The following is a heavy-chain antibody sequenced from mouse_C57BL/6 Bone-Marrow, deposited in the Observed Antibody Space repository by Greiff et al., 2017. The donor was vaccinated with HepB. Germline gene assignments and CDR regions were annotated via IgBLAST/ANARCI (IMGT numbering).Heavy chain of an antibody. CDR3: ARRGYDGYYGYYAMDY. CDR1: GFTFSSYT. Sequence: DVQLVESGGGLVKPGGSLKLSCAASGFTFSSYTMSWVRQTPEKRLEWVATISGGGGNTYYPDSVKGRFTISRDNAKNTLYLQMSSLRSEDTALYYCARRGYDGYYGYYAMDYWGQGTSVTVSS. CDR2: ISGGGGNT. D-gene: IGHD2-3*01. V-gene: IGHV5-9*01. J-gene: IGHJ4*01.